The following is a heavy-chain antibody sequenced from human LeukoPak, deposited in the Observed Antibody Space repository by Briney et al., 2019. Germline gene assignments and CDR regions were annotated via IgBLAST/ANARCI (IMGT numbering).Heavy chain of an antibody. J-gene: IGHJ6*02. CDR3: AMGSWNSWSYYYYGMDV. CDR1: GYTFTNFG. CDR2: ISAYNGNT. Sequence: GSVKVSCKASGYTFTNFGISWVRQAPGQGLEWMGWISAYNGNTNYAQRLQGRVTMATDTSTSTAYMELRSLRSDDTAVYYCAMGSWNSWSYYYYGMDVWGQGTTVTVSS. V-gene: IGHV1-18*01. D-gene: IGHD6-13*01.